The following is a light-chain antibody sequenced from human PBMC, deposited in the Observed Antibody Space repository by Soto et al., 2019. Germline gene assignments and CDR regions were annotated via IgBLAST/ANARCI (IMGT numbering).Light chain of an antibody. CDR1: ISDVAGYNY. CDR2: DVT. V-gene: IGLV2-11*01. Sequence: QSALTQPRSVSGSPGQSVTISCTGTISDVAGYNYVSWYQHHPGKAPKLLISDVTKRPSWVPDRFSGSKSGSTASLTISELQAEDEADYDCSSYAGSNNLVFGGGTKLTV. J-gene: IGLJ2*01. CDR3: SSYAGSNNLV.